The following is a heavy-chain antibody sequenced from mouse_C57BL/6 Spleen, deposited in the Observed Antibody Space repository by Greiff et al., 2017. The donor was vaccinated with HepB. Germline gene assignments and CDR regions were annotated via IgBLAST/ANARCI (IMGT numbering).Heavy chain of an antibody. CDR2: IDPETGGT. CDR3: TRLAYYAMDY. Sequence: VKVVESGAELVRPGASVTLSCKASGYTFTDYEMHWVKQTPVHGLEWIGAIDPETGGTAYNQKFKGKAILTADKSSSTAYMELRSLTSEDSAVYYCTRLAYYAMDYWGQGTSVTVSS. V-gene: IGHV1-15*01. J-gene: IGHJ4*01. CDR1: GYTFTDYE.